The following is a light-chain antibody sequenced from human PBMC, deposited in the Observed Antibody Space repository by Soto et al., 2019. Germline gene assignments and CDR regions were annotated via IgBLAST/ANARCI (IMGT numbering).Light chain of an antibody. V-gene: IGLV2-14*01. CDR1: SSDVGGFNY. CDR2: DVI. J-gene: IGLJ1*01. Sequence: QSVLTHPASVSGSPGQSITISCTGTSSDVGGFNYVSWFQQHPGKAPKLLIYDVINRPSGVSHRFSGSKSGNTASLTISGLQAEDEADYYCTSYTSSSTYVFGTGTKVTVL. CDR3: TSYTSSSTYV.